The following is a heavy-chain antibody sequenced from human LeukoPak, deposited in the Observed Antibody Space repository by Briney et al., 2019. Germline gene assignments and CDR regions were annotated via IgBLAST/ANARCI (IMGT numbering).Heavy chain of an antibody. Sequence: PGGSLRLSCAASGFTFGSYSMNWVRQAPGKGLEWLSYISSSGSTIYYADSVKGRFTISRDNAKISLYLQMNSLRAEDTAVYYCARGLQTGIRLDAFDIWGQGTMVTVSS. J-gene: IGHJ3*02. CDR1: GFTFGSYS. CDR2: ISSSGSTI. D-gene: IGHD7-27*01. CDR3: ARGLQTGIRLDAFDI. V-gene: IGHV3-48*04.